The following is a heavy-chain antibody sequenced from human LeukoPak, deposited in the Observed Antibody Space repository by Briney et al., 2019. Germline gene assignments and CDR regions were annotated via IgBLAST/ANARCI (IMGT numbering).Heavy chain of an antibody. CDR2: ISGSGGST. CDR3: AKGLKGYCSGGSCGMDV. CDR1: GFTFSSYG. J-gene: IGHJ6*04. D-gene: IGHD2-15*01. V-gene: IGHV3-23*01. Sequence: ASVKVSCKASGFTFSSYGMSWVRQAPGKGLEWVSAISGSGGSTYYADSVKGRFTISRDNSKNTLYLQMNSLRAEDTAVYYCAKGLKGYCSGGSCGMDVWGKGTTVTISS.